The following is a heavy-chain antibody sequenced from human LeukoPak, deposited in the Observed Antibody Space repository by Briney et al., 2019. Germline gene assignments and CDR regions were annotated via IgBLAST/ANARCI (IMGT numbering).Heavy chain of an antibody. CDR3: ARAFYSSGWYYYYGMDV. Sequence: GGSLRLSCAASGFTFSSYGMHWVRQAPGKGLEWVAVIWYDGSNKYYADSVKGRFTISRDNSKNTLYLQMNSLRAEDTAVYYCARAFYSSGWYYYYGMDVWGQGTTVTVS. D-gene: IGHD6-19*01. V-gene: IGHV3-33*01. CDR2: IWYDGSNK. CDR1: GFTFSSYG. J-gene: IGHJ6*02.